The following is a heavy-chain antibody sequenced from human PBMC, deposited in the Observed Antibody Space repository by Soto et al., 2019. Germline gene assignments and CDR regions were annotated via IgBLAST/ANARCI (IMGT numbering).Heavy chain of an antibody. CDR3: ARGSAMVIYDYYGMDV. Sequence: GASVKVSCKASGYTFTSYGISWVRQAPGQGLEWMGWISAYNGNTNYAQKLQGRVTMTTDTPTSTAYMELRSLRSDDTAVYYCARGSAMVIYDYYGMDVWGQGTTVTVSS. J-gene: IGHJ6*02. V-gene: IGHV1-18*01. CDR2: ISAYNGNT. CDR1: GYTFTSYG. D-gene: IGHD5-18*01.